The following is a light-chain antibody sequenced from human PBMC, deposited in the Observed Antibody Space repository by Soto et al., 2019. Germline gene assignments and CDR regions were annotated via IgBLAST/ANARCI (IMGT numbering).Light chain of an antibody. CDR1: QDISIY. CDR2: DAS. V-gene: IGKV1-33*01. CDR3: QQYENLPMT. Sequence: DIQLTQSPSSLSASVGDRVTITCQASQDISIYLNWYQKKAGGAPNLLIYDASKLKTGVPSRLTGNGSVTHFTFTINNLQPEDIATYYCQQYENLPMTFGRGTKV. J-gene: IGKJ4*01.